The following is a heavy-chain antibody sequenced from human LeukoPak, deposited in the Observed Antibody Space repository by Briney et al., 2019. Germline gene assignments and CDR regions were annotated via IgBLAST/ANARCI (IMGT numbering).Heavy chain of an antibody. CDR3: ARRGYHDYSGFDY. V-gene: IGHV3-21*06. J-gene: IGHJ4*02. Sequence: GGSLRLSCVASGFTFGTYNMNWVRQAPGKGLEWVSSISGSSDDIYYADSVKGRFTVSRDNSKNSLYLQMKRLRAEDTALYYCARRGYHDYSGFDYWGQGTLVTVSS. CDR2: ISGSSDDI. D-gene: IGHD1-26*01. CDR1: GFTFGTYN.